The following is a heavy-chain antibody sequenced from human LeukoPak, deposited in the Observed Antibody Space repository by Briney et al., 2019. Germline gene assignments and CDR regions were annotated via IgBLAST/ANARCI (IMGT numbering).Heavy chain of an antibody. CDR1: GASFSGGGYS. CDR3: ARDRDFVGNYYYYAMDV. J-gene: IGHJ6*02. CDR2: ISYSGST. Sequence: SQTLSLTCTVSGASFSGGGYSWNWIRQHPGKGLEWIGYISYSGSTDYNPSLKSRVTISVDTSKNQFSLKLSSVTAADTAMYYCARDRDFVGNYYYYAMDVWGQGTTVTVSS. V-gene: IGHV4-31*03. D-gene: IGHD3-10*01.